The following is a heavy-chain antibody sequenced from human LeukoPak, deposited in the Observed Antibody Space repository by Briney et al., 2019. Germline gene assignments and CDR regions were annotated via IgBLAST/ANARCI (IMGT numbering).Heavy chain of an antibody. CDR1: GGSISSSSYY. J-gene: IGHJ5*02. V-gene: IGHV4-39*07. Sequence: NPSETLSLTCTVSGGSISSSSYYRGWIRQPPGKGLEWIGSIYYSGSTYYNPPLKSRVTISVDTSKNQFSLKLSSVTAADTAVYYCARDRIAAAGRKAANWFDPWGQGTLVTVSS. D-gene: IGHD6-13*01. CDR2: IYYSGST. CDR3: ARDRIAAAGRKAANWFDP.